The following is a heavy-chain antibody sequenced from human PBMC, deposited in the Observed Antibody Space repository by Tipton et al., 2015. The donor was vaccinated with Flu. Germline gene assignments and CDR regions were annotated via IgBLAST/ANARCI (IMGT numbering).Heavy chain of an antibody. CDR1: GFTFSSYR. CDR2: ITSSSSTI. J-gene: IGHJ4*02. Sequence: SLRLSCAATGFTFSSYRMNWVRQAPGRGLECVSFITSSSSTIYYADSVKGRFTISRDNAKNSLYLQMNSLRAEDTAVYYCARLSPYWGQGTLVTVSS. CDR3: ARLSPY. V-gene: IGHV3-48*01. D-gene: IGHD3-16*02.